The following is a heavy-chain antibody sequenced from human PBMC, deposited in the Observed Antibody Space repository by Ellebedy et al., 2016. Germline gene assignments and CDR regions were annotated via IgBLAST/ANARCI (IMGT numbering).Heavy chain of an antibody. D-gene: IGHD6-19*01. CDR1: GFIFSSYA. Sequence: GESLKISXAASGFIFSSYAMSWVRQAPGKGLEWVSAISGSGYTTHYSDSVKGRFTISRDNSKNTLYMQMNSLRAEDTATYYCVPGAAVEGTLYFQYWGQGTLVTVSS. CDR3: VPGAAVEGTLYFQY. J-gene: IGHJ4*02. CDR2: ISGSGYTT. V-gene: IGHV3-23*01.